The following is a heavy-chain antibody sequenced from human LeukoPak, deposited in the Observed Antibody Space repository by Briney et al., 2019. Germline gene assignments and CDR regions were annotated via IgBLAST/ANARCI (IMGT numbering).Heavy chain of an antibody. CDR3: ARTQAAAGDYYYYGMDV. CDR1: GGSFSGYY. CDR2: INHSGST. V-gene: IGHV4-34*01. Sequence: PSETLSLTCAVYGGSFSGYYWSWIRQPPGKGLEWIGEINHSGSTNYNPSLKSRVTISVDTSKNQFSLKLSSVTAADTAVYYCARTQAAAGDYYYYGMDVWGQGTTVTVSS. J-gene: IGHJ6*02. D-gene: IGHD6-13*01.